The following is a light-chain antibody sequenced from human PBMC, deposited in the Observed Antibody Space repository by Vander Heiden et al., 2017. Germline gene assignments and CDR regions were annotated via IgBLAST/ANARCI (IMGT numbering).Light chain of an antibody. CDR2: DAS. Sequence: DIQMTQSPSSLSASVGDRVTITCQASQDISKYLNSYQQKPGKTPNLLIHDASNLETGGPSRFSGSGFGTDVTFTISSLQPEDIAAYYCQQYYNFSLTFGGGTKVEI. CDR1: QDISKY. J-gene: IGKJ4*01. CDR3: QQYYNFSLT. V-gene: IGKV1-33*01.